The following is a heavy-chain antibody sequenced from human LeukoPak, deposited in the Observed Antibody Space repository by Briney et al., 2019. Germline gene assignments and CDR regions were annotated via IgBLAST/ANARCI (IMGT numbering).Heavy chain of an antibody. CDR3: ARSPDSSGYSRWFDP. D-gene: IGHD3-22*01. CDR2: INPNSGGT. V-gene: IGHV1-2*02. CDR1: GYTFTGYY. Sequence: AASVKVSCKASGYTFTGYYMHWVRQAPGQGLEWMGWINPNSGGTNYAQKFQGRVTMTRDTSISTAYMELSRLRSDDTAVYYCARSPDSSGYSRWFDPWGQGTLVTVSS. J-gene: IGHJ5*02.